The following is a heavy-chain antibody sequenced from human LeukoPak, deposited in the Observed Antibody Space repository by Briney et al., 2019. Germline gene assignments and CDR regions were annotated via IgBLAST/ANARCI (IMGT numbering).Heavy chain of an antibody. V-gene: IGHV4-59*01. CDR1: GGSISSYY. J-gene: IGHJ3*02. D-gene: IGHD2-2*01. CDR3: ARDGARGQLLPTGAFDI. CDR2: IYYSGST. Sequence: SETLSLTCTVSGGSISSYYWSWIRQPPGKGLEWIGYIYYSGSTNYTPSLKSRVTISVDTSKNQFSLKLSSVTAADTAVYYCARDGARGQLLPTGAFDIWGQGTMVTVSS.